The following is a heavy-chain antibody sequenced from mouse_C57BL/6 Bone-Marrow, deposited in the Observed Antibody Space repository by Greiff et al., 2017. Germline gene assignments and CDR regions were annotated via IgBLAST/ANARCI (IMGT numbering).Heavy chain of an antibody. CDR3: ARAPLRSYFDY. CDR1: GFTFSSYA. D-gene: IGHD1-1*01. V-gene: IGHV5-4*01. CDR2: LSDGGSYT. J-gene: IGHJ2*01. Sequence: EVQLVESGGGLVKPGGSLKLSCAASGFTFSSYAMSWVRQTPEKRLEWVATLSDGGSYTYYPDNVKGRFTISRDNAKNNLYLQMSHLKSEDTAMYYCARAPLRSYFDYWGQGTTLTVSS.